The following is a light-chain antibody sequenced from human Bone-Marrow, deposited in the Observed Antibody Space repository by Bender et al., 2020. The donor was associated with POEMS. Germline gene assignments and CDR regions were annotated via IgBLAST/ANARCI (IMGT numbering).Light chain of an antibody. CDR3: CSYAGSSTFAV. V-gene: IGLV2-23*02. CDR2: EVS. J-gene: IGLJ7*01. CDR1: SSDVGSYNL. Sequence: QSALTQPHSVSGSPGQSITISCTGTSSDVGSYNLVSWYQQHPGKAPKLMIYEVSKRPSGVSTRFSGSKSGNTASLTISGLQAEDEADYYCCSYAGSSTFAVFGGGTQLTVL.